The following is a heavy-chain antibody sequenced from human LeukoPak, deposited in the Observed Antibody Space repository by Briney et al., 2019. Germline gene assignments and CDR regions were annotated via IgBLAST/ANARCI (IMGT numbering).Heavy chain of an antibody. CDR2: ISTSGSTI. V-gene: IGHV3-48*03. CDR1: GFTFSNYE. J-gene: IGHJ4*02. CDR3: ARGATIAVAGTCLDY. D-gene: IGHD6-19*01. Sequence: GGSLRLSCAASGFTFSNYEMNWVRQAPGKGLEWVSYISTSGSTIYYADSVKGRFTISRDNAKNSLYLQMNSLRAEDTAVYYCARGATIAVAGTCLDYWGQGTLVTVSS.